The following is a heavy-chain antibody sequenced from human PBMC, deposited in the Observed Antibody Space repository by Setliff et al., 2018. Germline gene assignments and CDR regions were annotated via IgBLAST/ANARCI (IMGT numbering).Heavy chain of an antibody. J-gene: IGHJ3*02. CDR3: ARGDYYDSSAYSPDTFDI. Sequence: LFLTCAVYGGSFSGHHWCWIRQPPWKGLEWIGEINHSGSANYDPSLKSRVTISLDTSKNQFSLKLSSVTAADTAVYYCARGDYYDSSAYSPDTFDIWGQGTMVTVSS. CDR2: INHSGSA. D-gene: IGHD3-22*01. CDR1: GGSFSGHH. V-gene: IGHV4-34*01.